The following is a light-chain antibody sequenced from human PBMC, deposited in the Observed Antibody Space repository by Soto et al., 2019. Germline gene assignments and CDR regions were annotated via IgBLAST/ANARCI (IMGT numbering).Light chain of an antibody. CDR3: SSYTTSTTQV. CDR2: EVS. CDR1: SSDIGYYNY. Sequence: QSAPTQPASVSGSPGQSITISCTGTSSDIGYYNYVSWYQQHPGKAPKLIIYEVSNRPSGVSNRFSGSKSGNTASLAISGLQAEDEADYYCSSYTTSTTQVFGGGTQLTVL. V-gene: IGLV2-14*01. J-gene: IGLJ7*01.